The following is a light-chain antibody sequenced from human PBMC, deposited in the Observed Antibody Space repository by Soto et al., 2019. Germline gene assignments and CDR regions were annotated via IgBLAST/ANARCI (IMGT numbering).Light chain of an antibody. CDR1: SSNSGAGYD. CDR2: GNT. Sequence: QSVLTQPPSVSGAPGQRVTMSCTGSSSNSGAGYDVHWYQQLPGTAPKLLVSGNTNRPSGVPDRFSGSKSGTSASLAITGLQAEDEADYYCQSYDSSLSYWVFGGGTKLTVL. V-gene: IGLV1-40*01. J-gene: IGLJ3*02. CDR3: QSYDSSLSYWV.